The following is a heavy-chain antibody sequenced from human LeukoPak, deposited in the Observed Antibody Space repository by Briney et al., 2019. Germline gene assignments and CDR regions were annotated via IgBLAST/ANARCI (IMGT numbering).Heavy chain of an antibody. D-gene: IGHD2-15*01. J-gene: IGHJ4*02. CDR1: GGSFSGYY. Sequence: PSETLSLTCAVYGGSFSGYYWSWIRQPPGKGLEWIGEINHSGSTNYNPSLKSRVTISVDTSKNQFSLKLSSVTAADTAVYYCARSPRASYCSGGSCYFDYWGQGTLVTVSS. CDR2: INHSGST. CDR3: ARSPRASYCSGGSCYFDY. V-gene: IGHV4-34*01.